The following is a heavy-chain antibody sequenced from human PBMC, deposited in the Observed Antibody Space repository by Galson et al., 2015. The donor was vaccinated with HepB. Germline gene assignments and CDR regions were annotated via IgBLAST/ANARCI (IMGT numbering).Heavy chain of an antibody. CDR2: IDPSDSYT. CDR3: ARRVDYYDRSGYSYYFDF. D-gene: IGHD3-22*01. CDR1: GYSFTSYW. V-gene: IGHV5-10-1*01. J-gene: IGHJ4*02. Sequence: QSGAEVKKPGESLRISCKGSGYSFTSYWVSWVRQMPGKGLKWLGNIDPSDSYTNYSPSFRGHVTISADTSTTTAYLQWSSLKPSDTAIYYCARRVDYYDRSGYSYYFDFWGQGTLVTVSS.